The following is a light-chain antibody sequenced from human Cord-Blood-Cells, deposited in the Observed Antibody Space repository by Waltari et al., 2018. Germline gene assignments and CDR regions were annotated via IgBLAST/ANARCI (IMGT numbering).Light chain of an antibody. CDR1: QSVSSSY. V-gene: IGKV3-20*01. Sequence: ELVLTQSPGTLSLSPADRATLSCRASQSVSSSYLAWYQQKPGQAPRLPIYGASSRATGTPDRFSGSGSGTDFTLTISRLEPEDFAVYYCQQYGSSPLTFGGGTKVEIK. CDR2: GAS. CDR3: QQYGSSPLT. J-gene: IGKJ4*01.